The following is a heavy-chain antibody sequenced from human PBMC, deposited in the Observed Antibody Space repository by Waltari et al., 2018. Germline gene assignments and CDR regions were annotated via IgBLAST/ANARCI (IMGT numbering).Heavy chain of an antibody. Sequence: QLQLQESGPGLVKPSETLSLTCTVSGGSISSSSYYWGWIRQPPGKGLEWIGSIYYSGSTYYNPSLKSRVTISVDTSKNQFSLKLSSVTAADTAVYYCAREKDDFWSGYYRGGYYYYMDVWGKGTTVTISS. J-gene: IGHJ6*03. CDR3: AREKDDFWSGYYRGGYYYYMDV. V-gene: IGHV4-39*07. CDR2: IYYSGST. CDR1: GGSISSSSYY. D-gene: IGHD3-3*01.